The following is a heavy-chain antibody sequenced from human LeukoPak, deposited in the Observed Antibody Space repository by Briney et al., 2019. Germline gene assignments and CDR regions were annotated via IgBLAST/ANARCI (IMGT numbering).Heavy chain of an antibody. D-gene: IGHD3-9*01. CDR1: GFTFSNYW. Sequence: GGSLRLSCAASGFTFSNYWMSWVRQAPGKGLEWVANIKHDGGDKHYVDSVKGRFTIARDSAKNSLNLQMNSLRAEDTAVCYCARGGNYDILTGYIFDYWGQGTLVTVSS. J-gene: IGHJ4*02. V-gene: IGHV3-7*03. CDR3: ARGGNYDILTGYIFDY. CDR2: IKHDGGDK.